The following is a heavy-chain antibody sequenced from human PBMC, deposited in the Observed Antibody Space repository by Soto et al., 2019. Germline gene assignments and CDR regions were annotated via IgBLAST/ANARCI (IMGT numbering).Heavy chain of an antibody. CDR3: ARVRYYDSGSSINWFDP. D-gene: IGHD3-10*01. Sequence: PGGSLRLSCAASGFTFSDYYMSWIRQAPGKGLEWVSYISSSGSSIYYAESVKGRFTISRDNAKNSLYLQMNSLRAEDTAVYYCARVRYYDSGSSINWFDPWGQGTLGTVSS. J-gene: IGHJ5*02. V-gene: IGHV3-11*01. CDR1: GFTFSDYY. CDR2: ISSSGSSI.